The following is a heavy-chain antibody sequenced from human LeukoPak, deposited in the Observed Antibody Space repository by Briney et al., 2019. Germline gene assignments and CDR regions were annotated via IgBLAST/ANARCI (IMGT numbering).Heavy chain of an antibody. CDR3: AREYYDSSGYYKPPYYYGMDV. J-gene: IGHJ6*02. V-gene: IGHV1-46*01. D-gene: IGHD3-22*01. CDR2: INPSGGST. CDR1: GYTFTSYY. Sequence: ASVKVSCTASGYTFTSYYMHWVRQAPGQGLEWMGIINPSGGSTSYAQKFQGRVTMTGDTSTSTVYMELSSLRSEDTAVYYCAREYYDSSGYYKPPYYYGMDVWGQGTTVTVSS.